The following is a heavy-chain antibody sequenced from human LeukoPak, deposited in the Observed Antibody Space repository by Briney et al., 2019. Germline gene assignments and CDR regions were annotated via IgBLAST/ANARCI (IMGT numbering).Heavy chain of an antibody. CDR1: GFTFSSYW. V-gene: IGHV3-74*01. CDR3: ARVSNGYDILTGYYYYYYMDV. Sequence: PGGSLRLSCAASGFTFSSYWMHWVRQAPGKGLVWVSRIYSDGSSTSYADSVKGRFTISRDNAKNTLYLQMNSLRAEGTAVYYCARVSNGYDILTGYYYYYYMDVWGEGTTVTISS. D-gene: IGHD3-9*01. J-gene: IGHJ6*03. CDR2: IYSDGSST.